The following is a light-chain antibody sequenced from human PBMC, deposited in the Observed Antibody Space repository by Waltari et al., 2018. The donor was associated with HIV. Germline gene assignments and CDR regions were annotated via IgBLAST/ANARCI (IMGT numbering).Light chain of an antibody. CDR2: EVS. V-gene: IGLV2-23*02. J-gene: IGLJ1*01. CDR1: SSDVGSYNL. Sequence: QSALTQPAPVSGSPGHSITLPCTGTSSDVGSYNLVSWYQQHPGKAPKLMIYEVSKRPSGVSNRFSGSKSGNTASLTISGLQAEDEADYYCCSYAGSSTPYVFGTGTKVTVL. CDR3: CSYAGSSTPYV.